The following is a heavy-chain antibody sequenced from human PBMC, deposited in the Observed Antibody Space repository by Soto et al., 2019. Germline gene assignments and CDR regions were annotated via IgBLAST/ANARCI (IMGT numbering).Heavy chain of an antibody. CDR3: ARDGDGYDF. V-gene: IGHV3-74*01. D-gene: IGHD5-12*01. Sequence: EVQLVESGGNLVQPGGSLRLSCAASGFTFSNYLMHWVRQVPGKGLVWVSRIDTDGSTTNYADSVKGRFTISRDNAKNTRYLQMNSLRVEDTAVYYCARDGDGYDFWGQGTMVTVSS. J-gene: IGHJ3*01. CDR2: IDTDGSTT. CDR1: GFTFSNYL.